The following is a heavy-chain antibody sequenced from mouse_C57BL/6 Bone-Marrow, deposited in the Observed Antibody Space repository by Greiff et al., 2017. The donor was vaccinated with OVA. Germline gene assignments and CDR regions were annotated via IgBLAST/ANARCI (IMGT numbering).Heavy chain of an antibody. Sequence: QVQLQQPGAELVKPGASVKMSCKASGYTFTSYWITWVKQRPGQGLEWIGDIYPGSGSTNYNEKFKSKATLTVDTSSSTAYMQLSSLTSEDSAVYYCAKGYSYYDGAWFAYWGQGTLVTVSA. CDR3: AKGYSYYDGAWFAY. CDR2: IYPGSGST. CDR1: GYTFTSYW. D-gene: IGHD2-4*01. J-gene: IGHJ3*01. V-gene: IGHV1-55*01.